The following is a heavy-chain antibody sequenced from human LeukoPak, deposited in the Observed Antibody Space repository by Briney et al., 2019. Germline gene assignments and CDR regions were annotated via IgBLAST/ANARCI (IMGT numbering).Heavy chain of an antibody. D-gene: IGHD3-10*01. CDR1: GFTFSSYS. CDR3: AKDLGIAMVRGVFNWFDP. Sequence: GGSLRLSCAASGFTFSSYSMNWVRQAPGKGLEWVSSISSSSSYIYYADSVKGRFTISRDNAKNSLYLQMNSLRAEDTAVYYCAKDLGIAMVRGVFNWFDPWGQGTLVTVSS. V-gene: IGHV3-21*04. J-gene: IGHJ5*02. CDR2: ISSSSSYI.